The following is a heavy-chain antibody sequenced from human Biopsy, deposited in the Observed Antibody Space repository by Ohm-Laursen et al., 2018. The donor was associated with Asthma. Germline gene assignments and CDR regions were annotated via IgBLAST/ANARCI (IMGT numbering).Heavy chain of an antibody. CDR2: ISKDASTQ. J-gene: IGHJ3*02. CDR3: VRDGTDDEFDI. D-gene: IGHD1-1*01. V-gene: IGHV3-30*01. CDR1: VFSFRNFA. Sequence: SLRLSCAASVFSFRNFAIHWVRQAPGKGLEWVGVISKDASTQDYADSVKGRFTMARDNSKHTLDLQMNGMREEDTAVYYCVRDGTDDEFDIWGQGTVVSVSS.